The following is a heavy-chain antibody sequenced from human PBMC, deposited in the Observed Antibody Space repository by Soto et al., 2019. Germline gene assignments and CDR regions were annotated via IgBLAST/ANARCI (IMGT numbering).Heavy chain of an antibody. Sequence: QVTLKESGPVLVKPTETLTLACTVSGFSLSDAKLGVSWIRQPPGKALEWLAHIFSNDEKSYSTSLKTRLTISKDTSKSQVVLTMTNMKPADTATYYCARTRHYDFWSGSYDLWGQGTLVTVSS. J-gene: IGHJ5*02. V-gene: IGHV2-26*01. CDR3: ARTRHYDFWSGSYDL. CDR2: IFSNDEK. CDR1: GFSLSDAKLG. D-gene: IGHD3-3*01.